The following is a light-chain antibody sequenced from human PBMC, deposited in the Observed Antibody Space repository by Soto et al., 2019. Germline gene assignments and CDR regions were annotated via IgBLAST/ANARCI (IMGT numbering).Light chain of an antibody. CDR2: GAS. V-gene: IGKV3-20*01. Sequence: EIVLTQSPGTLSLSPGERATLSCRASQSVSSSYLAWYQQKPGQAPRLLIYGASSRATGIPDRFSGSGSGTDFTLTISRLEAGDFVVYYCHQYGSSPPFTFGPGTRVDIK. CDR3: HQYGSSPPFT. J-gene: IGKJ3*01. CDR1: QSVSSSY.